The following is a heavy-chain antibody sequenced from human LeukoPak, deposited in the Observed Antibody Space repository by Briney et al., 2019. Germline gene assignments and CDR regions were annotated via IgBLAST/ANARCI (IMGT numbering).Heavy chain of an antibody. D-gene: IGHD5-12*01. CDR1: GFTFSSSG. CDR2: IHYDGSIK. CDR3: ARDLRGYSGYDSDF. Sequence: GGSLRLSCAASGFTFSSSGMHWVRQAPGKGLEWVAFIHYDGSIKYYVDSVKDRFTISRDDSKNTLYLQMNSLRAEDTAVYYCARDLRGYSGYDSDFWGQGTLVTVSS. J-gene: IGHJ4*02. V-gene: IGHV3-30*02.